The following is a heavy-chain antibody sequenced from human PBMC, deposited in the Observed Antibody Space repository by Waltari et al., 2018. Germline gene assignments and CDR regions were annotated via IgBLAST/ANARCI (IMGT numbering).Heavy chain of an antibody. CDR3: ARQAARNFDY. CDR1: GYNFIGYY. Sequence: QVQLVQSGAEVKKPGASVNVSCKASGYNFIGYYIHWVRQAPGQGLGWMGWINPNTGGTKYDQKDQGRVTLTSDTSISTAYVELSSLGSDDMAVFYCARQAARNFDYWGQGTLVTVSS. V-gene: IGHV1-2*02. J-gene: IGHJ4*02. CDR2: INPNTGGT.